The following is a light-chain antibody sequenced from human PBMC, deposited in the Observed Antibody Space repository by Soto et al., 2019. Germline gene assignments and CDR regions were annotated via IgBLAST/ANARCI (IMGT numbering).Light chain of an antibody. CDR3: QQYNNWPPIT. J-gene: IGKJ5*01. V-gene: IGKV3-15*01. CDR1: QSVGSN. CDR2: GAS. Sequence: EIVMTQSPAALSVSPWEGATLSCVASQSVGSNLAWYQQKPGQAPRLLIYGASTRATGIPARFSGSGSGTEFTLTISSLQSEDLAVYYCQQYNNWPPITFGQGTRLEI.